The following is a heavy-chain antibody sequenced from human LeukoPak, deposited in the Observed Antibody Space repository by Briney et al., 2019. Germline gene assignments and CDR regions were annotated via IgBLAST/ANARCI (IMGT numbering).Heavy chain of an antibody. D-gene: IGHD6-6*01. CDR1: GFTFSSYG. Sequence: GGSLGLSCAASGFTFSSYGMHWVRQAPGKGLEWVAVIWYGGSNKYYADSVKGRFTISRDNSKNTLYLQMNSLRAEDTAVYYCAKSRSGIAARRGGADAFDIWGQGTMVTVSS. CDR2: IWYGGSNK. V-gene: IGHV3-30*02. J-gene: IGHJ3*02. CDR3: AKSRSGIAARRGGADAFDI.